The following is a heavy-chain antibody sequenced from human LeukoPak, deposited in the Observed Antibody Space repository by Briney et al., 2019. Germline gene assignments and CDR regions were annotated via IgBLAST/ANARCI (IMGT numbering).Heavy chain of an antibody. CDR1: GSTFSSNW. CDR2: ISSDANHK. D-gene: IGHD3-10*01. V-gene: IGHV3-74*01. J-gene: IGHJ4*02. Sequence: GGSLRLSCVASGSTFSSNWMHWVRQAPGKGLVGVSHISSDANHKRYADSVKGRFTVARDNAKNTLYLQMNSLRVEDTAVYYCARDEHGSTDYWGQGTLVTVSS. CDR3: ARDEHGSTDY.